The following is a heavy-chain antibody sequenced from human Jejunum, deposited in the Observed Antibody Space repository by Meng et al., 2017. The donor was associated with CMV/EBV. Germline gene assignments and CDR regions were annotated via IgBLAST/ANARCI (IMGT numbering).Heavy chain of an antibody. V-gene: IGHV1-46*01. J-gene: IGHJ4*02. Sequence: QVQLLQSGADMKKPGASVKLSCKASGYTFTTYHVHWVRQAPGQGLEYMGIIFSNGNTKHAQKFQGRLTLTRDTTTTTVYMELSGLRSDDTAVYFCAREYPSTFYFDYWGQGTLVTVSS. CDR1: GYTFTTYH. CDR2: IFSNGNT. CDR3: AREYPSTFYFDY. D-gene: IGHD1-1*01.